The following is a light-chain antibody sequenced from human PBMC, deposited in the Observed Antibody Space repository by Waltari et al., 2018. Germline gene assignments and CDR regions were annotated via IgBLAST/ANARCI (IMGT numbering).Light chain of an antibody. CDR2: DAS. Sequence: DIQMTQSPSSLSASVGDRVTITCQASKDINNYLNWYQQKQGKAPKLLIYDASNLERGVPSRFSGSGSGTDFTFTITSLQPEDIATYYCQQFYDLPLTFGGGTKVEIK. CDR3: QQFYDLPLT. V-gene: IGKV1-33*01. J-gene: IGKJ4*01. CDR1: KDINNY.